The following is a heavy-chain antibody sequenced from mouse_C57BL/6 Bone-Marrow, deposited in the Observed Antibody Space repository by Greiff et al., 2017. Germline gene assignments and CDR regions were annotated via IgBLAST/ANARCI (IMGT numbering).Heavy chain of an antibody. Sequence: EVQLVESGGGLVKPGGSLKLSCAASGFTFSSYAMSWVRQTPEKRLEWVATISDGGSYTSYPDNVKGRFTISRDNAKNNLYLQMSHLKSEDTAMYYCARDYYGSSHFDYWGQGTTLTVSS. CDR1: GFTFSSYA. V-gene: IGHV5-4*01. CDR2: ISDGGSYT. J-gene: IGHJ2*01. CDR3: ARDYYGSSHFDY. D-gene: IGHD1-1*01.